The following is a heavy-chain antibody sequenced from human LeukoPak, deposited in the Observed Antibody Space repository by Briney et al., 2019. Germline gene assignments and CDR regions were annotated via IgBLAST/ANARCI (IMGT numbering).Heavy chain of an antibody. Sequence: GRSLRLSCAASGFTFSKYAFHWVRQAPGKGLEWVDNNAYDGSHKYYADSVEGRFSISRDNSNNTVLLQMNSLRPADTAVYYWARDQINCSDGTCSAHNWFDPWGQGTLVTVSS. CDR1: GFTFSKYA. D-gene: IGHD2-8*01. CDR2: NAYDGSHK. V-gene: IGHV3-30-3*01. J-gene: IGHJ5*02. CDR3: ARDQINCSDGTCSAHNWFDP.